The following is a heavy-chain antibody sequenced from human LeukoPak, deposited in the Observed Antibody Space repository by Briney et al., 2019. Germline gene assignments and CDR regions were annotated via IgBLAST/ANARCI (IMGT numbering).Heavy chain of an antibody. V-gene: IGHV3-33*01. Sequence: SLRLSCAASGFTFSSYGMHWVRQAPGNGLEWVAVIWFDGSYKYYADSVKGRFTISRDNSKNTLYLQMSSLRAEDTALYFCARGPSGGSYYYGMDVWGQGTTVTVSS. CDR2: IWFDGSYK. D-gene: IGHD2-15*01. CDR1: GFTFSSYG. CDR3: ARGPSGGSYYYGMDV. J-gene: IGHJ6*02.